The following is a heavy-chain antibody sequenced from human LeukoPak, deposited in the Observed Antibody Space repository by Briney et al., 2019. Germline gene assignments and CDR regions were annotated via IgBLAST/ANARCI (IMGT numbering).Heavy chain of an antibody. V-gene: IGHV4-59*01. CDR2: IYYSGST. Sequence: PSETLSLTCSVSGGSISNYYWSWIRQPPGKGLEWIGYIYYSGSTNYNPSLKSRVTISVDTSKNQFSLKLSSVTAADTAVYYCARGYYYYYMDVWGKGTTVTVSS. J-gene: IGHJ6*03. CDR1: GGSISNYY. CDR3: ARGYYYYYMDV.